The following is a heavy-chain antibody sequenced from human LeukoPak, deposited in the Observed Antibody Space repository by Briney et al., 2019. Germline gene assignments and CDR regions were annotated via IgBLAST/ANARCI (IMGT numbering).Heavy chain of an antibody. Sequence: SETLSLTCTVSGGSISSYYWSWIRQPPGKGLEWIGEINHSGSTNYNPSLKSRVTISVDTSKNQFSLKLSSVTAADTAVYYCARGHFRITMIVVATARAFDIWGQGTMVTVSS. J-gene: IGHJ3*02. V-gene: IGHV4-34*01. CDR1: GGSISSYY. CDR2: INHSGST. D-gene: IGHD3-22*01. CDR3: ARGHFRITMIVVATARAFDI.